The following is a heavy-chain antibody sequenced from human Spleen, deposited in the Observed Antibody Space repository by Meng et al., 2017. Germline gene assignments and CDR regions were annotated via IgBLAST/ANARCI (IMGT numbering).Heavy chain of an antibody. CDR1: GGSVSDYY. D-gene: IGHD3-10*01. V-gene: IGHV4-34*01. Sequence: VRFQRWGAGLLNPSEDLSITCVVSGGSVSDYYWSWIRQPPGKGLEWIGEINHSGSTNYNTPLKSRVTISVDPSKNQFSLKLSSVTAADTAVYYCARSPRVGVLGYWGQGTLVTVSS. CDR3: ARSPRVGVLGY. CDR2: INHSGST. J-gene: IGHJ4*02.